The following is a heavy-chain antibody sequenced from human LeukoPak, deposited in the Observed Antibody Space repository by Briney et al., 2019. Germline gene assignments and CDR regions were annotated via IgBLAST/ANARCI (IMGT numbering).Heavy chain of an antibody. CDR3: ARHSSSWTPLFDY. CDR1: GGSISSYY. Sequence: KPSETLSLTCTVSGGSISSYYWSWIRQPPGKGLEWIGYIYYGGSTNYNPSLKSRVTISVDTSKNQFSLKLSSVTAADTAVYYCARHSSSWTPLFDYWGQGTLVTVSS. V-gene: IGHV4-59*08. CDR2: IYYGGST. J-gene: IGHJ4*02. D-gene: IGHD6-13*01.